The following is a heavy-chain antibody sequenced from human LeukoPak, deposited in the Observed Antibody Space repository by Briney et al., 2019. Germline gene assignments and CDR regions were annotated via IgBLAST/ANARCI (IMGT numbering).Heavy chain of an antibody. CDR3: AKDGYGYDSSGYRLRDAFDI. J-gene: IGHJ3*02. Sequence: GGTLRLSCAASGFTFSSYGMSWVRQAPGKGLEWVSAISGSGGSTYYADSVKGRFTISRDNSKNTLCLQMNSLRAEDTAVYYCAKDGYGYDSSGYRLRDAFDIWGQGTMVTVSS. CDR2: ISGSGGST. V-gene: IGHV3-23*01. CDR1: GFTFSSYG. D-gene: IGHD3-22*01.